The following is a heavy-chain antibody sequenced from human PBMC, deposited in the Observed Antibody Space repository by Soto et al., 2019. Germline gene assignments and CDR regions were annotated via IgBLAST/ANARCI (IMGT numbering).Heavy chain of an antibody. CDR3: ARRGGRPELELPPGYGMDV. CDR2: IIPIFGTA. Sequence: QVQLVQSGAEVKKPGSSVKVSCKASGGTFSSYAISWVRQAPGQGLEWMGGIIPIFGTANYAQKFQGRVTITAEKSTSTAYRERSSLRSEETAVYYCARRGGRPELELPPGYGMDVWGQGTTVTVSS. J-gene: IGHJ6*02. D-gene: IGHD1-7*01. CDR1: GGTFSSYA. V-gene: IGHV1-69*06.